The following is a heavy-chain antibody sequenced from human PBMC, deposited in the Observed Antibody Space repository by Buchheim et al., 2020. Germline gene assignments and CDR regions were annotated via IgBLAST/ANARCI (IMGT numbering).Heavy chain of an antibody. CDR1: GYSFTSFW. CDR3: TREGYCDVGYCPVDF. D-gene: IGHD2-15*01. V-gene: IGHV5-51*03. Sequence: ELQLVQSGAEVKKPGDSLKISCQVSGYSFTSFWIGWVRQMPGRGLEWMGIIFPGDSDTKYSPSFQGQVTISADKSDDTAYLQWGSLKASDTGMYYGTREGYCDVGYCPVDFWGHGTL. J-gene: IGHJ4*01. CDR2: IFPGDSDT.